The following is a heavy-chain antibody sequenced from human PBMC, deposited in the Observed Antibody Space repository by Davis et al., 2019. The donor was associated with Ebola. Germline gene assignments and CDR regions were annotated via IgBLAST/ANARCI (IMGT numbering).Heavy chain of an antibody. D-gene: IGHD2-15*01. CDR2: ISYDGSNK. J-gene: IGHJ4*02. CDR3: AKEGSYCSGGSCYPRFLDY. Sequence: GESLKISCAASGFTFSSYGMHWVRQAPGKGLEWVAVISYDGSNKYYADSVKGRFTISRDNSKNTLYPQMNSLRAEDTAVYYCAKEGSYCSGGSCYPRFLDYWGQGTLVTVSS. CDR1: GFTFSSYG. V-gene: IGHV3-33*05.